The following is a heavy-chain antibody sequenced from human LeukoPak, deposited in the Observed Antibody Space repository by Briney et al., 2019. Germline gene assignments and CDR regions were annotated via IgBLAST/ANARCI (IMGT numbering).Heavy chain of an antibody. V-gene: IGHV3-23*01. CDR1: GFTFSSYG. CDR3: AKRLRDGYNSPIDY. Sequence: GGTLRLSCAASGFTFSSYGMSWVRQAPGKGLEWVSGISDSGVNKYYADSVNGRFTISRDISKNTLYLQMNSLRAEDTAVYYCAKRLRDGYNSPIDYWGQGTLVTVSS. CDR2: ISDSGVNK. D-gene: IGHD5-24*01. J-gene: IGHJ4*02.